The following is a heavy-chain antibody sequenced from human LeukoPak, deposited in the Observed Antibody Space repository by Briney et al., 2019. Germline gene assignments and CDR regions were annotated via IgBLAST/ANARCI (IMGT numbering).Heavy chain of an antibody. CDR3: ARAPEARGVGATSLDY. CDR2: ISYDGSNK. V-gene: IGHV3-30-3*01. Sequence: GGSLRLSCAASGFTFSSYAMPWVRQAPGKGLEWVAVISYDGSNKYYADSVKGRFTISRDNSKNTLYLQMNSLRAEDTAVYYCARAPEARGVGATSLDYWGQGTLVTVSS. D-gene: IGHD1-26*01. CDR1: GFTFSSYA. J-gene: IGHJ4*02.